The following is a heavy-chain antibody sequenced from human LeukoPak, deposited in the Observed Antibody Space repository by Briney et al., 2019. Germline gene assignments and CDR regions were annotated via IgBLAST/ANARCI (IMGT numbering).Heavy chain of an antibody. CDR3: ARDRRLATVNNYYYYYMDV. Sequence: SETLSLTCTLPDGSISGYYWSWIRQPAGKGLEWIGRIDTSWSTNYNPSLKSRVTMSLDTSKNQFSLKLPSVTAADTAVYYCARDRRLATVNNYYYYYMDVWGKGTTVTVSS. D-gene: IGHD4-11*01. V-gene: IGHV4-4*07. J-gene: IGHJ6*03. CDR1: DGSISGYY. CDR2: IDTSWST.